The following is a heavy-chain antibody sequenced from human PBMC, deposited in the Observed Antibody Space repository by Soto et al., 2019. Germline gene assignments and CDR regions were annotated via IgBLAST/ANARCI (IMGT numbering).Heavy chain of an antibody. V-gene: IGHV3-30*18. CDR3: AKGPVSYGFAVRFDP. D-gene: IGHD2-2*03. Sequence: GGSLRLSCAASGFTFSSYGMHWVRQAPGKGLEWVAVISYDGSNKYYADSVKGRFTISRDNSKNTLYLQMNSLRAEDTAVYYCAKGPVSYGFAVRFDPWGQGTLVTVSS. J-gene: IGHJ5*02. CDR1: GFTFSSYG. CDR2: ISYDGSNK.